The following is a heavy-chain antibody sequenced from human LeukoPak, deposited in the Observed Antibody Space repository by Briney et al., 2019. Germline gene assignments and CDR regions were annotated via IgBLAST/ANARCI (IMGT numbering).Heavy chain of an antibody. V-gene: IGHV3-43D*03. J-gene: IGHJ4*02. CDR3: TKGLRLAAALTPFDY. D-gene: IGHD6-13*01. CDR1: GFTFDDHA. Sequence: GGSLRLSCAASGFTFDDHAMHWVRQAPGKGLEWISLISWDGGTTYYADSVKGRFTISRDNSKNSVYLQMNSLRPEDTAIYYCTKGLRLAAALTPFDYWGQGTLVTVSS. CDR2: ISWDGGTT.